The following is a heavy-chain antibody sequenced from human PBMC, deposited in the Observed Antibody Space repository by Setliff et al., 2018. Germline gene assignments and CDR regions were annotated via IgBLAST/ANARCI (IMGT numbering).Heavy chain of an antibody. J-gene: IGHJ4*02. Sequence: PSETLSLTCAVYGGSFSGYYWSWIRQPPGKGLEWIGEINHSGSTNYDPSLKSRVTISVDTPKNQFSLKLSSVTAADTAVYYCARGCRRTVVTRGWYFDYWGQGTLVTVSS. CDR1: GGSFSGYY. CDR2: INHSGST. V-gene: IGHV4-34*01. CDR3: ARGCRRTVVTRGWYFDY. D-gene: IGHD2-21*02.